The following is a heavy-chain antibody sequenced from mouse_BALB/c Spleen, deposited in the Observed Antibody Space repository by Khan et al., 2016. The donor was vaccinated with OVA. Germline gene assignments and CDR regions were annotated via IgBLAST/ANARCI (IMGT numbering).Heavy chain of an antibody. CDR1: GYTFTNYG. CDR2: INTYTGEP. D-gene: IGHD2-14*01. Sequence: QIQLVQSGPELKKPGETVKISCKASGYTFTNYGMNWVKQAPGKGLKWMGWINTYTGEPTYADDFKGRFVFSLETSSSTSYLQINNLKTEDTAAYFCAKPYDEAMDYWGQGTSVTVSA. J-gene: IGHJ4*01. V-gene: IGHV9-3-1*01. CDR3: AKPYDEAMDY.